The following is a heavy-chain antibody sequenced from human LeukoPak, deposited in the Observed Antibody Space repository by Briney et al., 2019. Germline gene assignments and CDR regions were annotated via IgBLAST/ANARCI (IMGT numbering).Heavy chain of an antibody. CDR1: GFTFRNYW. V-gene: IGHV3-74*01. CDR3: ARTISYVDY. J-gene: IGHJ4*02. CDR2: IDSDGSST. D-gene: IGHD5-24*01. Sequence: PGGSLRLSCIVSGFTFRNYWMHWVRQAPAKGLEWVSRIDSDGSSTTYAASVKGRFTSSRDNAKNTVFLQRSSLTVEDWAVYYCARTISYVDYWGRGTLVTVSS.